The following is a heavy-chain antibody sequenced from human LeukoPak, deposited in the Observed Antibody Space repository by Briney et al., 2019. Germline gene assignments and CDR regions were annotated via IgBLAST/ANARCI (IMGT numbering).Heavy chain of an antibody. J-gene: IGHJ4*02. CDR2: IYSSGGT. Sequence: GGSLRLSCTASGFTVSSNYMSWVRQAPGKGLEWVSVIYSSGGTYYADSVKGRFTISRDNSNNTLYLQMNSLRAEDTAVYYCARDLRGSGSYSGYWGQGTLVTVSS. V-gene: IGHV3-53*01. CDR1: GFTVSSNY. D-gene: IGHD3-10*01. CDR3: ARDLRGSGSYSGY.